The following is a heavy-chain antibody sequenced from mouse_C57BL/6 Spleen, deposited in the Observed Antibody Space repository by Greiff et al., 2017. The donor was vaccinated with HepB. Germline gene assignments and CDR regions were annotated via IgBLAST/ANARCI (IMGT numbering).Heavy chain of an antibody. J-gene: IGHJ2*01. V-gene: IGHV1-18*01. CDR3: ARRDDGYYNDY. CDR1: GYTFTDYN. Sequence: VQLQQSGPELVKPGASVKIPCKASGYTFTDYNMDWVKQSHGKSLEWIGDINPNNGVTIYNQKFKGKATLTVDKSSSTAYMELRSLTSEDTAVYYCARRDDGYYNDYWGQGTTLTVSS. D-gene: IGHD2-3*01. CDR2: INPNNGVT.